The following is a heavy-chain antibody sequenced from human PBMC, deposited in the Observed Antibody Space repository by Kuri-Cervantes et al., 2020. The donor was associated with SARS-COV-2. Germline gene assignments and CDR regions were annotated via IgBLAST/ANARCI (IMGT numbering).Heavy chain of an antibody. CDR3: ARGRDVVVPAAMAGDAFDI. D-gene: IGHD2-2*01. J-gene: IGHJ3*02. CDR2: INHSGTT. CDR1: AGSISNYY. V-gene: IGHV4-34*01. Sequence: GSLRLSCTVSAGSISNYYWNWIRQPPGKGLEWIGEINHSGTTNYNPSLKSRVTISVDTSKSQFSLNLTSVTAADTAVYYCARGRDVVVPAAMAGDAFDIWGQGTMVTVSS.